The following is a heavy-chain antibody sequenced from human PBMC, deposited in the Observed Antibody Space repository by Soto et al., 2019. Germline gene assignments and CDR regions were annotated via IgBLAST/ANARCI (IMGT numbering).Heavy chain of an antibody. CDR3: ARHYYDSSGYYYGPFDY. CDR1: GYSFSSYW. J-gene: IGHJ4*02. Sequence: GGSLKISCKGSGYSFSSYWVGWGGQMPGKALEWMGIIYPGDSDTRYSPSFQGQVTISADKSISTAYLQWSSLKASDTAVYYCARHYYDSSGYYYGPFDYWGQGTLVTVSS. CDR2: IYPGDSDT. V-gene: IGHV5-51*01. D-gene: IGHD3-22*01.